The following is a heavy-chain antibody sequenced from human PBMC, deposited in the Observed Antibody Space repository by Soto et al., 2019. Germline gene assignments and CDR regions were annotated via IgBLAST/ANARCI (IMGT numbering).Heavy chain of an antibody. CDR3: ASTWAAAGYYYGMDV. V-gene: IGHV1-69*02. Sequence: QVQLVQSGAEVKKPGSSVKVSCKASGGTFSSYTISWVRQAPGQGLEWMGRIIPILGIANYAQKFQGRVTITADKSTSTAYMELSSLRSEDTAVYYCASTWAAAGYYYGMDVWGQGTTVTVSS. CDR1: GGTFSSYT. CDR2: IIPILGIA. J-gene: IGHJ6*02. D-gene: IGHD6-13*01.